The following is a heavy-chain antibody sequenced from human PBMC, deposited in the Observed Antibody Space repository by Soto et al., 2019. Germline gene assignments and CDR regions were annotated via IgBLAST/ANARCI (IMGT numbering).Heavy chain of an antibody. CDR2: FDPEDGET. D-gene: IGHD4-17*01. V-gene: IGHV1-24*01. CDR1: GYTLTELS. CDR3: ATAFSTTTVTTLDY. Sequence: ASVKVSCKVSGYTLTELSMHWVRQAPGKGLEWMGGFDPEDGETIYAQKFQGRVTMTEDTSTDTAYMEPSSLRSEDTAVYYCATAFSTTTVTTLDYWGQGTLVTVSS. J-gene: IGHJ4*02.